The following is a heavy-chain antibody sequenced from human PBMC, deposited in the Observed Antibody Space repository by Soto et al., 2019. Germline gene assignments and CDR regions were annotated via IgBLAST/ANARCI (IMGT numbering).Heavy chain of an antibody. CDR1: GFTFSSYG. J-gene: IGHJ3*02. CDR2: ISYDGSNK. V-gene: IGHV3-30*18. CDR3: AKGITIFGVVLDAFDI. D-gene: IGHD3-3*01. Sequence: QVQLGESGGGVVQPGRSLRLSCAASGFTFSSYGMHWVRQAPGKGLEWVAVISYDGSNKYYADSVKGRFTISRDNSKNTLYLQMNSLRAEDTAVYYCAKGITIFGVVLDAFDIWGQGTMVTVSS.